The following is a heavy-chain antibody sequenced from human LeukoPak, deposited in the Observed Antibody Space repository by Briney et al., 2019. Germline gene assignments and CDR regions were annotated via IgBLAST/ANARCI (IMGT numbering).Heavy chain of an antibody. D-gene: IGHD6-13*01. J-gene: IGHJ4*02. Sequence: GESLKISCKGSGYGFTSYWIGWVRQMPGKGLEWMGIIYPGDSDTRYSPSFQGQVTISADKSISTAYLQWSSLKASDTAMYYCARRIAAAGTLVDYWGQGTLVTVSS. CDR2: IYPGDSDT. V-gene: IGHV5-51*01. CDR1: GYGFTSYW. CDR3: ARRIAAAGTLVDY.